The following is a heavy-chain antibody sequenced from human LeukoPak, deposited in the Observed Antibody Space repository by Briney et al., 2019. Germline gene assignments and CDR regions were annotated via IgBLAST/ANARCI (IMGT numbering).Heavy chain of an antibody. J-gene: IGHJ6*03. Sequence: GGSLRLSCTTSGFTFSDFPIHWVRQAPGKGLEWVAVVGPDGNNKYYAEFVKGRFTISRDNSKKTLNLQMISLRPAYTAVYYCARGFEKIPGYYYYLDVWGTGTTVTVSS. CDR2: VGPDGNNK. D-gene: IGHD2-21*01. CDR1: GFTFSDFP. CDR3: ARGFEKIPGYYYYLDV. V-gene: IGHV3-30*04.